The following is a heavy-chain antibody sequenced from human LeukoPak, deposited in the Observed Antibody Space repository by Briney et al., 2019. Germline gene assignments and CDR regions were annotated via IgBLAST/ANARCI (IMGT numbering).Heavy chain of an antibody. J-gene: IGHJ4*02. D-gene: IGHD2-15*01. CDR2: IYSGGKV. V-gene: IGHV3-53*01. Sequence: PGGSPRLSCAASGFTVSSTYMSWVRQAPGKGLEWVSVIYSGGKVYYIDSVKGRFTISRDTSKNTLYLQMNSLRVEDTAVYFCAGRHCSGGGCYFAGADPFDYWGQGTLVTVSS. CDR1: GFTVSSTY. CDR3: AGRHCSGGGCYFAGADPFDY.